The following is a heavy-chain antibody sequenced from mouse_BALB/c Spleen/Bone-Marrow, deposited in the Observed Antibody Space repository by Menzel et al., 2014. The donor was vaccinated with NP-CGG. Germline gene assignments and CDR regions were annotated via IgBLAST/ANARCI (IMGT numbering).Heavy chain of an antibody. CDR1: GYTFTAYA. J-gene: IGHJ2*01. CDR3: ARNFYGSSYFDY. Sequence: VQLQQSGPELVRPGVSVKLSCKGSGYTFTAYAMHWVKQSHAKSLEWIGLISTYSGNTHYNQNFKGKATMTVDKSSSTAYMELARLTSEDSAIYYCARNFYGSSYFDYWGQSTTLTVSS. D-gene: IGHD1-1*01. V-gene: IGHV1-67*01. CDR2: ISTYSGNT.